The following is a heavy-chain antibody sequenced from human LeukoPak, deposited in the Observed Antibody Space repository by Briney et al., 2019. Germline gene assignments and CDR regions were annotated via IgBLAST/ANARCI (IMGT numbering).Heavy chain of an antibody. D-gene: IGHD3-9*01. CDR1: GYTFTDYY. CDR3: ARSPDILTGENFDY. CDR2: INPNSGGT. J-gene: IGHJ4*02. V-gene: IGHV1-2*02. Sequence: ASVKVSCKASGYTFTDYYMHWVRQAPGQGLEWMGWINPNSGGTNYAQKFYARVTMTGDTSISTAYMELSRLRSDDTAVFYCARSPDILTGENFDYWGQGTLVTVSS.